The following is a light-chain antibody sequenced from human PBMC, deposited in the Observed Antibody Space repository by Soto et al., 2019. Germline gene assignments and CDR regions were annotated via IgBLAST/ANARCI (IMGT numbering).Light chain of an antibody. CDR3: QQVDTYPMT. V-gene: IGKV1-9*01. CDR1: QDITKY. CDR2: GAF. Sequence: DIRLTQSPSFLSASAGDRVTITFRASQDITKYLAWFQQKPGRAPKLLIYGAFTLQRGVPSRFSGRGSGTEFTLTISSLQPEDFATYYCQQVDTYPMTFGGGTKV. J-gene: IGKJ4*01.